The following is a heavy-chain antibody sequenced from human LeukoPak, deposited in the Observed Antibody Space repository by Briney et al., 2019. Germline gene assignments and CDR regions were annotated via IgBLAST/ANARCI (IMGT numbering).Heavy chain of an antibody. J-gene: IGHJ5*02. CDR2: ISDSGDDT. CDR1: GFTFSNYV. D-gene: IGHD6-19*01. Sequence: GGSLGLSCTGAGFTFSNYVMSWGRQAPGKRLEWVSGISDSGDDTDYADSVKGRSNISRDNSKNTLFLQLNILRVEDTAVYYCVKVGGGGGWYWSPWGQGTLVTVSS. V-gene: IGHV3-23*01. CDR3: VKVGGGGGWYWSP.